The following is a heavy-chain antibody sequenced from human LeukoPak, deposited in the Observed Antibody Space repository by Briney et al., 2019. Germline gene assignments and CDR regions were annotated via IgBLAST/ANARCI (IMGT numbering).Heavy chain of an antibody. Sequence: SETLSLTCAVYGGSFSDYYWRWIRQPPGKGPEWIGEINHSGSTNYNPSLKTRVTISVDTSKNQFSLKLSSVTAADTAVYYCARRRAGSFGGVIGYWGQGTLVTVSS. CDR1: GGSFSDYY. J-gene: IGHJ4*02. D-gene: IGHD3-16*02. CDR2: INHSGST. CDR3: ARRRAGSFGGVIGY. V-gene: IGHV4-34*01.